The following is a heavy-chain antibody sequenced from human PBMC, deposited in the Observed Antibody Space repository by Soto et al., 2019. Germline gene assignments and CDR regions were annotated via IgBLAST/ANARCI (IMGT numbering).Heavy chain of an antibody. Sequence: QVQLVQSGGEVKKPGASVRVSCKTSGYTFINFGITWVRQAPGQGLEWVGKIRGYNGDTNYAPKLQGRVTMTTDTSTSTAYLELRTLRAGAPAVYYCARGRHRNPDYWGQGTLVTVSS. J-gene: IGHJ4*02. D-gene: IGHD4-4*01. CDR3: ARGRHRNPDY. V-gene: IGHV1-18*04. CDR1: GYTFINFG. CDR2: IRGYNGDT.